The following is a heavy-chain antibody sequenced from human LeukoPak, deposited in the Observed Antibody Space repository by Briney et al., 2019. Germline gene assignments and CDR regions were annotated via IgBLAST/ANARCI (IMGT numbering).Heavy chain of an antibody. V-gene: IGHV1-2*06. D-gene: IGHD4-11*01. CDR3: ARDPADYAVTTWAHPEVDV. CDR2: INPNSGGT. J-gene: IGHJ6*04. CDR1: GYTFTGYY. Sequence: ASVKVSCKASGYTFTGYYMHWVRQAPGQGLEWMGRINPNSGGTNYAQKFQGRVTMTRDTSISTAYMELSRLRSDDTAVYYCARDPADYAVTTWAHPEVDVWGKGTTVTVSS.